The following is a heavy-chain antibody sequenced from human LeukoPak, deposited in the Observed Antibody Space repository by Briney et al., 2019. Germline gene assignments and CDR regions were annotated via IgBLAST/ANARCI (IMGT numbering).Heavy chain of an antibody. D-gene: IGHD5-24*01. CDR1: GGSISSYY. Sequence: PSETLSPTCTVSGGSISSYYWSWIRQPPGKGLEWIGYIYYSGSTNYNPSLKSRVTISVDTSKNQFSLKLSSVTAADTAVYYCARGSGFLVPGDGYNYEYGYFDYWGQGTLVTVSS. J-gene: IGHJ4*02. CDR3: ARGSGFLVPGDGYNYEYGYFDY. V-gene: IGHV4-59*01. CDR2: IYYSGST.